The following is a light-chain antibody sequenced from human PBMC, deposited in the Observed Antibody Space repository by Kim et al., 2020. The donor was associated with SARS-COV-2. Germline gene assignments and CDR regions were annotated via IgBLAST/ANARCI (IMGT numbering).Light chain of an antibody. CDR2: AAS. CDR3: QQANSLPLT. J-gene: IGKJ4*01. Sequence: DIQMTQSPSSVSASVGDRVTITCRASQDISRWLAWYQQKPGKARKLLVYAASSFQSGVPSRFSGSTSGTDFTLTISGLQLEDVATYYCQQANSLPLTFGGGTEV. CDR1: QDISRW. V-gene: IGKV1-12*01.